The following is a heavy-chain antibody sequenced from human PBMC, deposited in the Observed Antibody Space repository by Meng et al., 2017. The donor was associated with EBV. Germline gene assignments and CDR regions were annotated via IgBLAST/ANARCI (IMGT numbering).Heavy chain of an antibody. CDR3: ASESGRGYTPDY. CDR2: FLPRLGAP. Sequence: QGEVVQCAAEVEESGASVKVSCKTSGGPFSYYAISWVRQAPGQGLEWLGGFLPRLGAPNYAQKFHGRVKITADESTSTHYMDLSSLRSEDTAIYYCASESGRGYTPDYWGQGTLVTVSS. CDR1: GGPFSYYA. V-gene: IGHV1-69*01. J-gene: IGHJ4*02. D-gene: IGHD3-10*01.